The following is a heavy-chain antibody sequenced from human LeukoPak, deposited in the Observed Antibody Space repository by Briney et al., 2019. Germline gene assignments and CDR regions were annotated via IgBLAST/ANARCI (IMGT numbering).Heavy chain of an antibody. J-gene: IGHJ6*02. CDR1: GFTFSSYA. V-gene: IGHV3-23*01. CDR3: AKFLTCYYDSSGYYYYYYGMDV. D-gene: IGHD3-22*01. Sequence: GGSLRLSCAASGFTFSSYAMSWVRQAPGKGLEWVSAISGSGGSTYYADSVKGRFTISRDNSKNTLYLQMNSLRAEDTAVYYCAKFLTCYYDSSGYYYYYYGMDVWGQGTTVTVSS. CDR2: ISGSGGST.